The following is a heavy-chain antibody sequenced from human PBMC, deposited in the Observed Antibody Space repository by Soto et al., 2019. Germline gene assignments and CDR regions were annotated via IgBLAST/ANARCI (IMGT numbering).Heavy chain of an antibody. Sequence: ASVKVSCKASGYTFTGYYMHWVRQAPGQGLEWMGWINPNSGGTNYAQKFQGRVTMTRDTSISTAYMELSRLRSDDTAVYYCARAGGYDDYYFDYWGQGTLVTVSS. CDR3: ARAGGYDDYYFDY. D-gene: IGHD5-12*01. J-gene: IGHJ4*02. CDR1: GYTFTGYY. CDR2: INPNSGGT. V-gene: IGHV1-2*02.